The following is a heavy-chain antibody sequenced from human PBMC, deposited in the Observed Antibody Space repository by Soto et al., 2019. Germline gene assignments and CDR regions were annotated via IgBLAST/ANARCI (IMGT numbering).Heavy chain of an antibody. CDR2: ISSSGSTI. CDR1: GFTFSDYY. Sequence: PGGSLRLSCAASGFTFSDYYMSWIRQAPGKGLEWVSYISSSGSTIYYADSVKGRFTISRDNAKNSLYLQMNSLRAEDTAVYYCARNDVVVVAATPGDYYYGMDVWGQGTTVTVSS. D-gene: IGHD2-15*01. J-gene: IGHJ6*02. V-gene: IGHV3-11*01. CDR3: ARNDVVVVAATPGDYYYGMDV.